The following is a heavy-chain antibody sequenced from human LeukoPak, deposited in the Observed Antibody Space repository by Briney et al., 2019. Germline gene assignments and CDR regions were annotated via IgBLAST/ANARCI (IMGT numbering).Heavy chain of an antibody. D-gene: IGHD6-19*01. CDR1: GGSISSYY. CDR3: ARGGSGSTPFDY. J-gene: IGHJ4*02. CDR2: IYYSGST. Sequence: SETLSLTCTVPGGSISSYYWSWIRQPPGKGLEWIGYIYYSGSTNYNPSLKSRVTISVDTSKNQFSLKLSSVTAADTAVYFCARGGSGSTPFDYWGQGTLVTVSS. V-gene: IGHV4-59*01.